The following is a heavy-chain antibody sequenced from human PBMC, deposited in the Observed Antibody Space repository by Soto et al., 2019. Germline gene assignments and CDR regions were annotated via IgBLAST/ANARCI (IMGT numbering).Heavy chain of an antibody. Sequence: SETLSLTCTVSGGSIDSGDYYWSWIRQPPGKGLEWIGYVYYSGTTNYNPFLKSRVTLSLDKSKNQFSLKMNSVTAADTAVYYCARDRYPNYPPDAFDIWGQGTLVTVSS. CDR1: GGSIDSGDYY. J-gene: IGHJ3*02. D-gene: IGHD4-4*01. V-gene: IGHV4-61*08. CDR3: ARDRYPNYPPDAFDI. CDR2: VYYSGTT.